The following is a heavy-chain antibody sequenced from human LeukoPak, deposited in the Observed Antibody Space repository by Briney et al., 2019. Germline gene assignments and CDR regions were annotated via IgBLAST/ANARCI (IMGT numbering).Heavy chain of an antibody. CDR1: GGSFSGYY. CDR2: INHSGST. CDR3: ARVAPAAKYFQH. J-gene: IGHJ1*01. V-gene: IGHV4-34*01. D-gene: IGHD2-2*01. Sequence: PSETLSLTCAVYGGSFSGYYWSWIRQPPGKGLEWIGEINHSGSTNYNPSLKSRVTISVDTSKNQFSLKLSSVTAADTAVYYCARVAPAAKYFQHWGQGTLVTVSS.